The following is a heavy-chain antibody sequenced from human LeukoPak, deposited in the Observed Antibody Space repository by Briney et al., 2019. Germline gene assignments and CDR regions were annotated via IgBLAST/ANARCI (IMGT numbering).Heavy chain of an antibody. CDR1: GFTFSSYA. CDR3: AKGGSSSPWGYYYYMDV. Sequence: GGSLRLSCAASGFTFSSYAVSWVRQAPGKGLEWVSAISGSGGSTYYADSVKGRFTISRDNSKNTLYLQMNSLRAEDTAVYYCAKGGSSSPWGYYYYMDVWGKGTTVTVSS. V-gene: IGHV3-23*01. D-gene: IGHD2-15*01. CDR2: ISGSGGST. J-gene: IGHJ6*03.